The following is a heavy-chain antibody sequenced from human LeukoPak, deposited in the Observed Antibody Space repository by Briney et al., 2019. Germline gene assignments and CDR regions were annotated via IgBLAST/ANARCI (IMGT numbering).Heavy chain of an antibody. V-gene: IGHV3-48*02. CDR1: GFTFSSYG. Sequence: GGSLRLSCAASGFTFSSYGMTWVRQAPGKGLEWVSYIRSSSSTMYYADSVKGRFTISRDNAKSSLYLQMSSLRDEDTAVYYCARARGYNHGPQDYYFDYWGQGTLVTVSS. D-gene: IGHD5-18*01. CDR3: ARARGYNHGPQDYYFDY. CDR2: IRSSSSTM. J-gene: IGHJ4*02.